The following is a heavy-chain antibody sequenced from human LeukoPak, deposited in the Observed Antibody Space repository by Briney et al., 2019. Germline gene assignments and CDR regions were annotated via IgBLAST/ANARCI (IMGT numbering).Heavy chain of an antibody. CDR1: GYSFTGHY. CDR2: INPNSGDT. CDR3: AVGTSIFGMVRTNWFDP. V-gene: IGHV1-2*02. J-gene: IGHJ5*02. D-gene: IGHD3-3*01. Sequence: ASVKVSCKASGYSFTGHYMHWVRQAPGQGLEWMGWINPNSGDTKYPQKFQGRVTMTRDTSISTSYMELSSLRSDDTAVYYCAVGTSIFGMVRTNWFDPWGQGTLVTVSS.